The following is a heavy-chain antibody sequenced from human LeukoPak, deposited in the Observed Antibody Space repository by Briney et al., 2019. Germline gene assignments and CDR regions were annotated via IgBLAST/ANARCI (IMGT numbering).Heavy chain of an antibody. CDR1: GFTFSSYA. V-gene: IGHV3-23*01. CDR3: ARDQARYGSGSYFYDYYYYMDV. CDR2: ISGSGGST. Sequence: PGGSLRLSCAASGFTFSSYAMSWVRQAPGKGLEWVSAISGSGGSTYYADSVKGRFTISRDNSKNTLYLQMNSLRAEDTAVYYCARDQARYGSGSYFYDYYYYMDVWGKGTTVTVSS. J-gene: IGHJ6*03. D-gene: IGHD3-10*01.